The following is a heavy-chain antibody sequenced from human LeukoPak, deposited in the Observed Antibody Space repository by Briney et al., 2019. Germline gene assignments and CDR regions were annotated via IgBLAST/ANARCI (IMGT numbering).Heavy chain of an antibody. J-gene: IGHJ4*02. CDR1: GFTFSSYA. CDR3: AKDFDAVAGFLSDY. CDR2: ISGPGGST. D-gene: IGHD6-19*01. Sequence: PGGSLRLSCASSGFTFSSYAMSWVRQAPGKGLDWVSAISGPGGSTYYADSVKGRFTISRDNSRNTLSLQMNNLRAEDTAVYYCAKDFDAVAGFLSDYWGQGTLVTVSS. V-gene: IGHV3-23*01.